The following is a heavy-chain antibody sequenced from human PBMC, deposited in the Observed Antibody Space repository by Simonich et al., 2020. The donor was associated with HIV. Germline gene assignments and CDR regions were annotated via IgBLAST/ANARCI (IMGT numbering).Heavy chain of an antibody. D-gene: IGHD3-10*01. V-gene: IGHV1-69*13. CDR3: ARKGGGRGVYYFDY. Sequence: QVQLVQSGAEVKKPGSSVKVSCKASGGTFSSFAISWVRQAPGLGLDWRGGIIPIFGTANYAQMLQGRGTITADESTSTAYMELSSLRSEDTGIYYCARKGGGRGVYYFDYWGQGTLVTVSS. CDR2: IIPIFGTA. CDR1: GGTFSSFA. J-gene: IGHJ4*02.